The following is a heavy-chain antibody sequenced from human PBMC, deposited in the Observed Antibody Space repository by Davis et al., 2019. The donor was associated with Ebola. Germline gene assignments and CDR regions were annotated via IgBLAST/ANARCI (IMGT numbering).Heavy chain of an antibody. D-gene: IGHD3-22*01. V-gene: IGHV3-23*01. Sequence: GGSLRLSCAASGFTFSSYSMNWVRQAPGKGLEWVAVINGNADNTYYADSVKGRFTISRDNSKNTHYLQMNTLRADDTAIYYCAKGRRSESSGYYYQPFDSWGQGALVTVSS. CDR2: INGNADNT. CDR1: GFTFSSYS. J-gene: IGHJ4*02. CDR3: AKGRRSESSGYYYQPFDS.